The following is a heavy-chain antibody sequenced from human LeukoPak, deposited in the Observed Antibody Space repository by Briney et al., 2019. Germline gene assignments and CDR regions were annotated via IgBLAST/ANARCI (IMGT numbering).Heavy chain of an antibody. D-gene: IGHD7-27*01. CDR1: GFTFDDYA. CDR3: AKGTGDAGYYFDY. CDR2: VRVSDET. Sequence: GGSLRLSCAAFGFTFDDYAMHWVRQAPGKGLEWVSGVRVSDETYYADAVKGRFTISRDNYENTLYLQMSGLRAEDTAVYYCAKGTGDAGYYFDYWGQGTLVTVSS. V-gene: IGHV3-23*01. J-gene: IGHJ4*02.